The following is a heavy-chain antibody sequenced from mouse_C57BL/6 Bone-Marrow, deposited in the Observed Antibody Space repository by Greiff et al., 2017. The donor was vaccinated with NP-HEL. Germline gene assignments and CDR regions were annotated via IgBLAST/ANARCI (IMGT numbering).Heavy chain of an antibody. CDR2: IYPGDGDT. V-gene: IGHV1-80*01. J-gene: IGHJ3*01. CDR3: ARSIGGTHDAWFAY. D-gene: IGHD1-1*01. CDR1: GYAFSSYW. Sequence: VQLQESGAELVKPGASVKISCKASGYAFSSYWMNWVKQRPGKGLEWIGQIYPGDGDTNYNGKFKGKATLTADKSSSTAYMQLSSLTSEDTAVYYCARSIGGTHDAWFAYWGQGTLVTVSA.